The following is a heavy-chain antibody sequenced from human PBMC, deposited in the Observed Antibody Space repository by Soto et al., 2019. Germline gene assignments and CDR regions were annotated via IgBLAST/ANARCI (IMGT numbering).Heavy chain of an antibody. CDR1: VYSFNTHW. V-gene: IGHV5-10-1*01. Sequence: GESLKISCKGSVYSFNTHWISWVRQMPGKGLEWMGRIDPSDSYTNYSPSFQGHVTISSDKSISTAYLQWSSLKASDTAMYYCARQRYSGSYSDYWGQGTLVTVSS. J-gene: IGHJ4*02. CDR3: ARQRYSGSYSDY. CDR2: IDPSDSYT. D-gene: IGHD1-26*01.